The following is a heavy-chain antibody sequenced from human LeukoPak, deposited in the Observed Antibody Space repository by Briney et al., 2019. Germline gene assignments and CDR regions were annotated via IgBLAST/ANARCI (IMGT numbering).Heavy chain of an antibody. CDR1: GFTFSNYA. D-gene: IGHD3-9*01. CDR3: AKWGDYDVLTGYYVSDY. J-gene: IGHJ4*02. CDR2: ITGSGSGI. V-gene: IGHV3-23*01. Sequence: GGSLRLSCAASGFTFSNYAISWVRQTPGKGLEWVSAITGSGSGIYYADSMKSRFTISRDNSKNTLYLQINSLRAEDTAVYYCAKWGDYDVLTGYYVSDYWGQGTLVTVSS.